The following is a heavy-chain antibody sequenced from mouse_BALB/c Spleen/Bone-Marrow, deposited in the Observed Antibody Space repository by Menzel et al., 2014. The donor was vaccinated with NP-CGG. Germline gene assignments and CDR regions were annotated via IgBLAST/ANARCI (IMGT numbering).Heavy chain of an antibody. D-gene: IGHD2-14*01. V-gene: IGHV5-17*02. CDR1: GFTFSNFG. CDR2: ISGGSSAI. Sequence: EVQGVESGGGLVQPGGSRKLSCAASGFTFSNFGMHWVRQSPEKGLEWVAYISGGSSAINYADTVKGRFTISRDNPKNNLLLQKTSLKADDTAMYCCAREGGVRRRGYFDYWGQGTALTVSS. CDR3: AREGGVRRRGYFDY. J-gene: IGHJ2*01.